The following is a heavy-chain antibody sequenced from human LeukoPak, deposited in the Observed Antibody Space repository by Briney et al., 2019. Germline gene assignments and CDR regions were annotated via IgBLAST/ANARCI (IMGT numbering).Heavy chain of an antibody. CDR2: IYYSGST. J-gene: IGHJ3*02. V-gene: IGHV4-39*07. Sequence: PSETLSLTCTVSGGSISSSSYYWGWIRQPPGKGLEWIGSIYYSGSTYYNPSLKSRVTISVHTSKNQFSLKLSSVTAADTAVYYCASGLLRGTTVIRNDAFDIWGQGTMVTVSS. CDR1: GGSISSSSYY. CDR3: ASGLLRGTTVIRNDAFDI. D-gene: IGHD4-17*01.